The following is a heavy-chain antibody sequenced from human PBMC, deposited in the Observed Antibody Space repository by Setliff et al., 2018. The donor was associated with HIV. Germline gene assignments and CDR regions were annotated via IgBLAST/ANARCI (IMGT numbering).Heavy chain of an antibody. D-gene: IGHD3-16*01. V-gene: IGHV1-18*01. CDR2: ISAYNGNT. CDR3: ARGRWRSGHQNYYLDN. Sequence: ASVKVSCKASGYTLRRHGISWARQAPGQGLEWMGWISAYNGNTNYAQKFRGRVTLTTDTSTSTAYMELRSLRSDDTAVYFCARGRWRSGHQNYYLDNWAQGTLVTVSS. CDR1: GYTLRRHG. J-gene: IGHJ4*02.